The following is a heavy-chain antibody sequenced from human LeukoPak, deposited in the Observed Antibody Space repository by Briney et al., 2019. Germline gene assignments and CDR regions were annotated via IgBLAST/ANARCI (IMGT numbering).Heavy chain of an antibody. CDR2: INPNSGGT. Sequence: ASVKVSCKASGYTFTGYYMHWVRQAPGQGLEWMGWINPNSGGTNYAKKFQGRVTMTRDTSISTAYMELSRLRSDDTAVYYCARDLGDSSGWYDYWGQGTLVTVSS. J-gene: IGHJ4*02. CDR1: GYTFTGYY. CDR3: ARDLGDSSGWYDY. D-gene: IGHD6-19*01. V-gene: IGHV1-2*02.